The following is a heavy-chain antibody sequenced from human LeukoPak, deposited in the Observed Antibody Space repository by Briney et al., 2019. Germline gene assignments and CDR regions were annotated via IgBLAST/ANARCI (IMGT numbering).Heavy chain of an antibody. V-gene: IGHV3-66*02. CDR2: IYSGGST. CDR1: GFTVSSNY. J-gene: IGHJ4*02. Sequence: GSLRLSCAASGFTVSSNYMSWVRQAPGKGLEWVSVIYSGGSTYYADSVKGRFTISRDNSKNTLYLQMNGLRAEDTAVYYCARGTPVVTLDYWGQGTLVTVSS. CDR3: ARGTPVVTLDY. D-gene: IGHD4-23*01.